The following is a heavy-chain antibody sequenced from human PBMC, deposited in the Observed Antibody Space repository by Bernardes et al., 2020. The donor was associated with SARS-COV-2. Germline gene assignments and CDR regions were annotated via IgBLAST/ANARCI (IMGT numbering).Heavy chain of an antibody. CDR1: GGSIRSISYY. J-gene: IGHJ4*02. D-gene: IGHD6-19*01. CDR2: IYYSGTT. Sequence: SETLSLTCSVSGGSIRSISYYWGWIRQPPGKGLEWIGSIYYSGTTYYNPSLKSRVTISVDTSKKQFSLRLSSVTAADTAVYYCARGGAVAGIDYFDFWGPGTLVTVSS. CDR3: ARGGAVAGIDYFDF. V-gene: IGHV4-39*01.